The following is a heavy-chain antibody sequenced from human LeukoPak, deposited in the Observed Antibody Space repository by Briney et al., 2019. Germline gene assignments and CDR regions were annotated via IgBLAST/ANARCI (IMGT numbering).Heavy chain of an antibody. CDR2: INPSGGST. D-gene: IGHD2-21*01. J-gene: IGHJ3*02. V-gene: IGHV1-46*03. CDR1: GYTFPSYG. Sequence: GASVKVSCKASGYTFPSYGISWVRQAPGQGLEWMGIINPSGGSTSYPQKFQGRVTMTRDTSTSTVYMELSSLRSEDTAVYYCACVVRGAFDIWGQGTLVTVSS. CDR3: ACVVRGAFDI.